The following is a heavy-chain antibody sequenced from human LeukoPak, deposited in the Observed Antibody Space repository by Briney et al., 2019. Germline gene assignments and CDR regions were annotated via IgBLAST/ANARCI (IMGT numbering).Heavy chain of an antibody. D-gene: IGHD6-13*01. J-gene: IGHJ4*02. CDR3: ARAPYSSSWDTNHYFDY. Sequence: PGRSLRLSCAASGFTFSSYAMHWVRQAPGKGLEWVAIISYDGSNKYYADSVKGRFTISRDNSKNTLYLQMNSLRAEDTAVFYCARAPYSSSWDTNHYFDYWGQGTLVAVSS. CDR1: GFTFSSYA. V-gene: IGHV3-30*04. CDR2: ISYDGSNK.